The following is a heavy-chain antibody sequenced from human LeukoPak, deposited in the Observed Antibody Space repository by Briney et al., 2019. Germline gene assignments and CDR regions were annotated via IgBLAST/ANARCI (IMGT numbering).Heavy chain of an antibody. J-gene: IGHJ4*02. D-gene: IGHD3-3*01. V-gene: IGHV4-59*10. CDR2: IYTSGST. Sequence: PSETLSLTCAVYGGSFSGYYWSWIRQPAGKGLEWIGRIYTSGSTNYNPSLKSRVTISVDTSKNQFSLKLSSVTAADTAVYYCARVGSAGAFWSTYYFDYWGQGTLVTVSS. CDR1: GGSFSGYY. CDR3: ARVGSAGAFWSTYYFDY.